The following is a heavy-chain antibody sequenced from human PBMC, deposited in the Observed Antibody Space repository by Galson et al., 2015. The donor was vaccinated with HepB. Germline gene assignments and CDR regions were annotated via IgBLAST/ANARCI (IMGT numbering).Heavy chain of an antibody. V-gene: IGHV3-30*03. J-gene: IGHJ4*02. D-gene: IGHD3-22*01. CDR2: VSYDGINK. Sequence: SLRLSCAASGFMFSHYGMHWVRQAPGTGLEWVAAVSYDGINKYYSDSLKGRFIISRDNSKNTLYLQMNSPRVEDTAVYYCARGRNYYDSTGSYDHWGQGALVTVSS. CDR3: ARGRNYYDSTGSYDH. CDR1: GFMFSHYG.